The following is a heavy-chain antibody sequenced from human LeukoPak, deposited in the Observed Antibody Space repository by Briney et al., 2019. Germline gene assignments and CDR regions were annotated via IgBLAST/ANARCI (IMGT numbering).Heavy chain of an antibody. CDR2: INTYTGTA. V-gene: IGHV7-4-1*01. CDR3: ARAPSSLRGGYFDWLLTLLDY. CDR1: GYIFSLYA. D-gene: IGHD3-9*01. Sequence: ASVKVSCKTSGYIFSLYALNWVRQAPGQGLEWMGWINTYTGTATSVRSFAGRFVFSLDTSANTSYLEIRGLKPEDTAVYYCARAPSSLRGGYFDWLLTLLDYWGQGTLVTVSS. J-gene: IGHJ4*02.